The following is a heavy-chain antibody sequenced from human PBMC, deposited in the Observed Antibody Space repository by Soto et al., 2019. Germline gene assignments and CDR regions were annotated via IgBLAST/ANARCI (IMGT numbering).Heavy chain of an antibody. V-gene: IGHV3-53*01. J-gene: IGHJ4*02. Sequence: GGSLRLSCAVSGFTVSSNYMSWVRQAPGKGLEWVSLFYRGGSRYYADSVRGRFAISRDNSKSTLYLQMNNLRAEDTAVYYCASLNPGSGGNSPYFDYWGQGTLVTVSS. CDR1: GFTVSSNY. D-gene: IGHD2-21*02. CDR2: FYRGGSR. CDR3: ASLNPGSGGNSPYFDY.